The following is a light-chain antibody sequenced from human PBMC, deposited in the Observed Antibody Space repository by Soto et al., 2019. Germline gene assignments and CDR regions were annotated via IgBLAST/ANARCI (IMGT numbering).Light chain of an antibody. V-gene: IGKV1-5*03. J-gene: IGKJ1*01. Sequence: DIQMTQSPSTLYASVGDRVTITCRASQSISSWLAWSQQKPGKAPKLLIYKESSLESGVPSRFSGSGPGTEFTLSISLLQPDDFATYYCQQYNRYQWTFGQGNKGEIK. CDR2: KES. CDR3: QQYNRYQWT. CDR1: QSISSW.